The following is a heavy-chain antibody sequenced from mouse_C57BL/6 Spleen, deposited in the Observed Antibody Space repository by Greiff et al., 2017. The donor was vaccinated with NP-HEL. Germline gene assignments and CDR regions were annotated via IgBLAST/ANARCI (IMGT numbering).Heavy chain of an antibody. CDR1: GYTFTDYY. J-gene: IGHJ1*03. CDR2: INPNNGGT. CDR3: ARVAYYGNYAHWYFDV. D-gene: IGHD2-10*01. V-gene: IGHV1-26*01. Sequence: EVQLQQSGPELVKPGASVKISCKASGYTFTDYYMNWVKQSHGKSLEWIGDINPNNGGTSYNQKFKGKATLTVDKSSSTAYMELRSLTSEDSAVYYCARVAYYGNYAHWYFDVWGTGTTVTVSS.